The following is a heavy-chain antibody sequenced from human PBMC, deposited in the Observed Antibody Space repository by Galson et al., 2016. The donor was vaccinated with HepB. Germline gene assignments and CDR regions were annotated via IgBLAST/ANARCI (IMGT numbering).Heavy chain of an antibody. D-gene: IGHD6-19*01. V-gene: IGHV3-7*03. CDR1: GFTFSSYW. CDR3: ARAASGWFFDWFDP. CDR2: IKQDGSEK. J-gene: IGHJ5*02. Sequence: SLRLSCAASGFTFSSYWMTWVRQAPGEGLEWVANIKQDGSEKYYVDSVKGRFTISRDNAKNSLYLQMNSLRAEDTAVYYCARAASGWFFDWFDPWGQGTLVTVSS.